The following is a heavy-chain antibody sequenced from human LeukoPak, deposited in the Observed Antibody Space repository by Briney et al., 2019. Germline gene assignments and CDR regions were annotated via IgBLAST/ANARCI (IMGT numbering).Heavy chain of an antibody. Sequence: GSLRLSCAASGFTFSSYAMYWVRQAPGKGLEWVSGIFGSGGSTHYADSVKSRFTISRDNSKNTVYLQMNSLRAEDTAVYYCAKTTTGHSSGRFPGWPVDYWGQGTLVTVSS. CDR1: GFTFSSYA. CDR2: IFGSGGST. J-gene: IGHJ4*02. CDR3: AKTTTGHSSGRFPGWPVDY. D-gene: IGHD6-19*01. V-gene: IGHV3-23*01.